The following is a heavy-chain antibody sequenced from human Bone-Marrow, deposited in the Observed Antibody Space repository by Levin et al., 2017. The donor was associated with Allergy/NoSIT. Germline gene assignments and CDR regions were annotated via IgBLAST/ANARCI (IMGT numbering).Heavy chain of an antibody. J-gene: IGHJ6*02. CDR1: GYSFTSYD. V-gene: IGHV1-8*01. Sequence: ASVKVSCKASGYSFTSYDINWVRQATGQGLEWMGWMNPNSENTGYAQNFQGRVTMTRDTSIGTAYMELRGLTSDDTAVYYCARSNGRSGNFDSYYVMDAWGQGTTVTVS. D-gene: IGHD2-8*01. CDR3: ARSNGRSGNFDSYYVMDA. CDR2: MNPNSENT.